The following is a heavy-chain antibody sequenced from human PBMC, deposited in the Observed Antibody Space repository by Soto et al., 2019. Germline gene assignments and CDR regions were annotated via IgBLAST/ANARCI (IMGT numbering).Heavy chain of an antibody. CDR2: IIPIFGTA. CDR1: GGTFSSYA. J-gene: IGHJ6*02. CDR3: AVYDSSGYYLGPWYYYGMDV. V-gene: IGHV1-69*13. Sequence: VASVKVSCKASGGTFSSYAISWVRQAPGQGLEWMGGIIPIFGTANYAQKFQGRVTITADESTSTVYMELSSLRSEDTAVYYCAVYDSSGYYLGPWYYYGMDVWGQGTTVTVSS. D-gene: IGHD3-22*01.